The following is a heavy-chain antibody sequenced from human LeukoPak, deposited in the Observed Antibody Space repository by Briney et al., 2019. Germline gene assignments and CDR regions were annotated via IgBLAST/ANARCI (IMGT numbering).Heavy chain of an antibody. J-gene: IGHJ5*02. CDR3: ARDHDSGPNWFDP. CDR1: GGTFSSYA. CDR2: IIPIFGTA. V-gene: IGHV1-69*13. Sequence: ASVKVSCKASGGTFSSYAINWVRQAPGQGLEWMGGIIPIFGTANYAQKFQGIVTITADESTITAYMELSSLRSEDTAVYYCARDHDSGPNWFDPWGQGTLVTVSS. D-gene: IGHD3-22*01.